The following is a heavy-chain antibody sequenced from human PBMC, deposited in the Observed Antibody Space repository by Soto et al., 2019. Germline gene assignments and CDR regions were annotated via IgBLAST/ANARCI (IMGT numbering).Heavy chain of an antibody. CDR2: IYYSGST. Sequence: SETLSLTCTVSGGSISSSSYYWGWIRQPPGKGLEWIGSIYYSGSTYYNPSLKSRVTISVDTSKNQFSLKLSSVTAADTAVYYCARVGAYSSSWYGIKAPPRGDDFDYWGQGTLVTVSS. J-gene: IGHJ4*02. D-gene: IGHD6-13*01. CDR1: GGSISSSSYY. V-gene: IGHV4-39*01. CDR3: ARVGAYSSSWYGIKAPPRGDDFDY.